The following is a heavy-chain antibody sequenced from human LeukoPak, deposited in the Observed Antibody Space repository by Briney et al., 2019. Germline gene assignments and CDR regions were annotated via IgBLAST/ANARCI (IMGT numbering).Heavy chain of an antibody. Sequence: GGSLRLSCAASGFTFSSYTMTWVRQAPGQGLEWVSSISSSADYIFYADSVKGRFTISRDNANKSLYLQMNSLRAEDTAVYYCARDGAYYYDSSGYSVDYWGQGTLVTVSS. D-gene: IGHD3-22*01. J-gene: IGHJ4*02. V-gene: IGHV3-21*04. CDR2: ISSSADYI. CDR3: ARDGAYYYDSSGYSVDY. CDR1: GFTFSSYT.